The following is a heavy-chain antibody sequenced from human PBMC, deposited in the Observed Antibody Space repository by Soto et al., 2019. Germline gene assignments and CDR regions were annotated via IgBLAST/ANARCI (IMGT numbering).Heavy chain of an antibody. D-gene: IGHD6-6*01. CDR2: ISYDGSNK. J-gene: IGHJ6*03. Sequence: QVQLVESGGGVVQPGRSLRLSCAASGFTFSSYGMHWVRQAPGKGLEWVAVISYDGSNKYYADSVKGRFTISRDNSKNTLYLQMNSLRAEDTAVYYCAKDEMEYSSSSGEYYYYYYMDVWGKGTTVTVSS. CDR3: AKDEMEYSSSSGEYYYYYYMDV. CDR1: GFTFSSYG. V-gene: IGHV3-30*18.